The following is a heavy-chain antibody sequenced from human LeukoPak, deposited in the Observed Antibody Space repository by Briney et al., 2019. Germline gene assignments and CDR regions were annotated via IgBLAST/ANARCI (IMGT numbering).Heavy chain of an antibody. J-gene: IGHJ4*02. CDR1: GYTFTSYG. CDR3: ARNAFGDTAMGDY. Sequence: ASVKVSYKASGYTFTSYGISWGRQAPGQGLKWMGWISAYNGNTNYAQKLQGRVTMTTDTSTSTAYMELRSLRSDDTAVYYCARNAFGDTAMGDYWGQGTLVTVSS. V-gene: IGHV1-18*04. D-gene: IGHD5-18*01. CDR2: ISAYNGNT.